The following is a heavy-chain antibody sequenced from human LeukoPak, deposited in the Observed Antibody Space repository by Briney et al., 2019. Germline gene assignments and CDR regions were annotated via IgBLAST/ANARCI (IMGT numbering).Heavy chain of an antibody. J-gene: IGHJ4*02. Sequence: GGSLRLSCAASGFTFSNAWMSWVGQAPGKGLEWVGRIKSKTDGGTTDYAAPVKGRFTISRDDSKNTLYLQMNSLKTEDTAVYYCTTGPSVVVPAAIDPVDYWGQGTLVTVSS. CDR1: GFTFSNAW. CDR2: IKSKTDGGTT. D-gene: IGHD2-2*01. V-gene: IGHV3-15*01. CDR3: TTGPSVVVPAAIDPVDY.